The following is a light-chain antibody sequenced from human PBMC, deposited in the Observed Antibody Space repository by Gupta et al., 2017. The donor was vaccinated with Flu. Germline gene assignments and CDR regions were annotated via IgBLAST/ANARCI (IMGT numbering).Light chain of an antibody. CDR2: AAC. CDR1: KSIRCV. CDR3: QHKSSSPCT. J-gene: IGKJ2*02. Sequence: FISASVDDSVTTSCGGRKSIRCVLWWYQQQAEDAHQRLIYAACRVKSVVSSWFGGSGSGKEFTLTISRQQHEDFAYYYRQHKSSSPCTFGRGTKVEIK. V-gene: IGKV1-17*01.